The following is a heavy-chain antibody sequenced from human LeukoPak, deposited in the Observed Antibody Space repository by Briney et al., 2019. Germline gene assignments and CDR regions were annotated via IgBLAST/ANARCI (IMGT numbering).Heavy chain of an antibody. CDR1: GFSFSDYE. CDR3: ARASGYHDY. V-gene: IGHV3-53*01. CDR2: IYSGGST. Sequence: GGSLRLSCAASGFSFSDYEMSWVRQAPGKGLEWVSVIYSGGSTYYADSVKGRFTISRDNSKNTLYLQMNSLRAEDTAVYYCARASGYHDYWGQGTLVTVSS. J-gene: IGHJ4*02. D-gene: IGHD3-22*01.